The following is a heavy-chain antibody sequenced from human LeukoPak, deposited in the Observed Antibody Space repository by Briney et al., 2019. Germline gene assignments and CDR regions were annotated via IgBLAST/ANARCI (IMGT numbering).Heavy chain of an antibody. V-gene: IGHV3-72*01. CDR3: ACAAAGTQTNWFDP. CDR2: TRNKAKSYST. CDR1: GFTLSDHY. J-gene: IGHJ5*02. D-gene: IGHD6-13*01. Sequence: PGGSLRLSCAASGFTLSDHYIDWVRQAPGKGLEWVGRTRNKAKSYSTEYAASVKGRFIISRDDSKNSLYLQMNSLKTEDTAVYYCACAAAGTQTNWFDPWGQGTLVTVSS.